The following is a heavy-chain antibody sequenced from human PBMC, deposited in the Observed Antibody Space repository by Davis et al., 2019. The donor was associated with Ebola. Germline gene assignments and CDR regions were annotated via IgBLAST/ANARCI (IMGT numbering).Heavy chain of an antibody. CDR2: ILGTGIT. Sequence: PGGSLRLSCAASGFILSPYSVNWVRQAPGKGLEWISQILGTGITKYADSVKGRFTIPRDAAQNSVVLEMNSLRDEDTAVYYCARDGVGASPGDAFDMWGQGTMVTVSS. D-gene: IGHD1-26*01. CDR3: ARDGVGASPGDAFDM. V-gene: IGHV3-48*02. J-gene: IGHJ3*02. CDR1: GFILSPYS.